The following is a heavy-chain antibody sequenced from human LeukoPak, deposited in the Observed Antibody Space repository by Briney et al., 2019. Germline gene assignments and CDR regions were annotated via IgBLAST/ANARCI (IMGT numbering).Heavy chain of an antibody. D-gene: IGHD5-12*01. V-gene: IGHV1-24*01. J-gene: IGHJ4*02. CDR2: FDPEDGET. Sequence: ASVTVSCKVSGYTLTELSMHWVRQAPGKGLEWMGGFDPEDGETIYAQKFQGRVTMTEDTSTDTAYMELSSLRSEDTAVYYCARRGPSGYDSSADYWGQGTLVTVSS. CDR1: GYTLTELS. CDR3: ARRGPSGYDSSADY.